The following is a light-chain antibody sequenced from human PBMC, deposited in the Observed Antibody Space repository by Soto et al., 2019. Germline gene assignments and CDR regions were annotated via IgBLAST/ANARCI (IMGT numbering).Light chain of an antibody. V-gene: IGKV3-15*01. Sequence: VMTQSPATLPVSPGERATLSCRASESVSSNLAWYQQRPGQAPRLLIYGASTRATDTPVRFRGSGSGTEFTLTISSLQSEDFAVYYCQQYNNWPPSIIFGQGTRLEIK. CDR2: GAS. J-gene: IGKJ5*01. CDR3: QQYNNWPPSII. CDR1: ESVSSN.